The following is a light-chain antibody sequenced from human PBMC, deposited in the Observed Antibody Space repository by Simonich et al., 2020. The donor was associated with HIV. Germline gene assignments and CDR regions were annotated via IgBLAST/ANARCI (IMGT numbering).Light chain of an antibody. V-gene: IGKV4-1*01. CDR1: PSVLYNSNDKNY. CDR3: MQALQTPLT. Sequence: DIVMTQSPDSLAVSLGERATITCKSSPSVLYNSNDKNYLVWYQQKPGQPPKLHIYWASTRESVVPERFSGSGSGTNFTLKISRVEAEDVGVYFCMQALQTPLTFGGGTKVEIK. CDR2: WAS. J-gene: IGKJ4*01.